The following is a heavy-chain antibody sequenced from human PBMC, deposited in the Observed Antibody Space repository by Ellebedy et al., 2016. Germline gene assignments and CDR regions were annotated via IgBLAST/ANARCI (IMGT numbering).Heavy chain of an antibody. CDR1: GFTLPNHA. J-gene: IGHJ4*02. CDR2: ISGNSDTK. Sequence: GESLKISCAASGFTLPNHALSWVRQAPGKGLEWLSSISGNSDTKNYADSVKGRFTVSRDNSKNTLYLQMNSLRAEDTAGYYCAKEGRLLPIDYWGRGTLVTVSS. D-gene: IGHD2-21*02. V-gene: IGHV3-23*01. CDR3: AKEGRLLPIDY.